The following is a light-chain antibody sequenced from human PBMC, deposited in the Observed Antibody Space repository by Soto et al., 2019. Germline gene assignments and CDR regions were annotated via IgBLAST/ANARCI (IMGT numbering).Light chain of an antibody. CDR2: GAS. V-gene: IGKV3-20*01. Sequence: EIVLPQSPGTLSLSPGERATLSCRASQSVSSSYLAWYQQKPGQAPRLLIYGASSRATGIPDRFSGSGSGTDFTLTISRLEPEDFAVYYCHQYGGSPRTLGQGTKVDIK. J-gene: IGKJ1*01. CDR3: HQYGGSPRT. CDR1: QSVSSSY.